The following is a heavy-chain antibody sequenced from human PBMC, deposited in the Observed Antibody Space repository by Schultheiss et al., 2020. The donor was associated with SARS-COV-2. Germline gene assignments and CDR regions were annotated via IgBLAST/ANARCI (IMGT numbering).Heavy chain of an antibody. CDR2: IWYDGSNK. CDR1: GFTFSSYG. CDR3: ARDRRWLRSVWVNYFDY. J-gene: IGHJ4*02. Sequence: GGSLRLSCAASGFTFSSYGMHWVRQAPGKGLEWVAVIWYDGSNKYYADSVKGRFTISRDNSKNTLYLQMNSLRAEDTAIYYCARDRRWLRSVWVNYFDYWGQGTLVTVSS. V-gene: IGHV3-33*08. D-gene: IGHD5-24*01.